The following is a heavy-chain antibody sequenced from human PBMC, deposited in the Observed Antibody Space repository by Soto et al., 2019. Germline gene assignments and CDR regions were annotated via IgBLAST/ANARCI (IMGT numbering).Heavy chain of an antibody. CDR2: INAGNGNT. CDR1: GYTFTSYA. Sequence: QVQLVQSGAEVKKPGASVKVSCKASGYTFTSYAMHWVRQAPGQRLEWIGWINAGNGNTKYSQKFQGRVTITRDTSESTAYMELSSLRSEDTAVYYCARGPGGPDGPGDYWGQGTLVTVSS. D-gene: IGHD2-15*01. CDR3: ARGPGGPDGPGDY. V-gene: IGHV1-3*01. J-gene: IGHJ4*02.